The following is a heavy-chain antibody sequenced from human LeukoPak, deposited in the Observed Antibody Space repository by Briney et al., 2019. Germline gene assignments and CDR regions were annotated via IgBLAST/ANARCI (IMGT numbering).Heavy chain of an antibody. CDR2: ISGSGGST. J-gene: IGHJ4*02. V-gene: IGHV3-23*01. CDR3: TRDDFSGSYCD. CDR1: GFTFSSYA. D-gene: IGHD1-26*01. Sequence: HTGGSLRLSCAASGFTFSSYAMSWVRQAPGKGLEWVSAISGSGGSTYYADSVKGRFTISRDNSKNTLYLQMNSLRADDTATYYCTRDDFSGSYCDWGQGTLVTVSS.